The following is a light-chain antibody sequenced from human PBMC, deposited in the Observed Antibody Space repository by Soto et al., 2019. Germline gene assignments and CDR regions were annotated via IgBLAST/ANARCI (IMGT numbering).Light chain of an antibody. CDR3: QQYGSSPRFS. V-gene: IGKV3-20*01. J-gene: IGKJ3*01. Sequence: EIVLTQSPGTLSLSPGERATLSCRASQSVSSSQLAWYQQKPGQAPRLLIYAASSRATGIPDRFSGSGSETDFTLTISRLEPEDFAMYYCQQYGSSPRFSFGPGTKVDIK. CDR2: AAS. CDR1: QSVSSSQ.